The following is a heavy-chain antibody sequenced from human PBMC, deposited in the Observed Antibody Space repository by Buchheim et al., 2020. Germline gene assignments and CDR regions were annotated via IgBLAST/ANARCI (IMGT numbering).Heavy chain of an antibody. CDR3: AKAGAGTTYYFDY. D-gene: IGHD1-7*01. V-gene: IGHV3-30*18. CDR1: GFTFSSYG. CDR2: ISYDGSNK. J-gene: IGHJ4*02. Sequence: QVQLVESGGGVVQPGRSLRLSCAASGFTFSSYGMHWVRQAPGKGLEWVAVISYDGSNKYYADSVQGRFTISRDNSKNKLYLQMNSLRAEDTAVYYCAKAGAGTTYYFDYWGQGTL.